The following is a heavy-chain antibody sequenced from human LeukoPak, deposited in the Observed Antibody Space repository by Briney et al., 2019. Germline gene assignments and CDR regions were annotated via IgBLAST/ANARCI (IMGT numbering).Heavy chain of an antibody. CDR2: IYYSGST. D-gene: IGHD6-13*01. CDR1: GGSISSYY. CDR3: ARPVFSVAAAGTYNWFDP. V-gene: IGHV4-59*08. Sequence: SETLSRTCTVSGGSISSYYWSWIRQPPGKGLEWIGYIYYSGSTNYKPSLKGRVTISVDTSKNQFSLKLSSVTAADTAVYYCARPVFSVAAAGTYNWFDPWGQGTLVTVSS. J-gene: IGHJ5*02.